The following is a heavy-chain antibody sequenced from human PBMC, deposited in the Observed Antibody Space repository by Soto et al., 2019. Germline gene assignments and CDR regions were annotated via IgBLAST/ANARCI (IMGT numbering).Heavy chain of an antibody. CDR2: IWYDGSNK. CDR1: GFTFSSYG. CDR3: ARVEEAGPYDSSGQQGDY. V-gene: IGHV3-33*08. J-gene: IGHJ4*02. Sequence: QVQLVESGGGVVQPGRSLRLSCAASGFTFSSYGMHWVRQAPGKGLEWVAVIWYDGSNKYYADSVKGRFTISRDNSKNTLYLQMNSLRAEDTAVYYCARVEEAGPYDSSGQQGDYWGQGTLVTVSS. D-gene: IGHD3-22*01.